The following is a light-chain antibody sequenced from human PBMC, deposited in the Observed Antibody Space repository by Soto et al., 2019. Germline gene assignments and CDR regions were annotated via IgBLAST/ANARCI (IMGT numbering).Light chain of an antibody. V-gene: IGKV3-11*01. CDR3: QQRSNWPHT. CDR2: DAS. CDR1: RSVSFY. Sequence: EIVLTQSPATLSLSPGERATLSCRARRSVSFYLAWYQQKPGQAPRLLIYDASNRATGIPARFSGSGSGTDFTLTISSLEPEDFAVYFCQQRSNWPHTFGQGTKLEIK. J-gene: IGKJ2*01.